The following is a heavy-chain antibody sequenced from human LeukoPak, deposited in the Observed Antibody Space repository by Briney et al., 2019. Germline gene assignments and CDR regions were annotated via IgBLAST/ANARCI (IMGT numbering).Heavy chain of an antibody. CDR1: GYIFTGYY. CDR3: ARDLFPRGVVTSPGMDV. J-gene: IGHJ6*02. V-gene: IGHV1-2*02. CDR2: INPNSGGT. Sequence: ASVTVSCKASGYIFTGYYMHWVRQAPGQGLEWMGWINPNSGGTNYAQKFQGRVTMTRDTSINTAYMELSRLRSDDTAVYYCARDLFPRGVVTSPGMDVWGQGTTVTVSS. D-gene: IGHD3-3*01.